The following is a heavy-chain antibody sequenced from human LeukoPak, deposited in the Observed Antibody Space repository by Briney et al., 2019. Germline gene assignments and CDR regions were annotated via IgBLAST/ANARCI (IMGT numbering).Heavy chain of an antibody. D-gene: IGHD3/OR15-3a*01. J-gene: IGHJ6*03. CDR1: GYPFTSYD. CDR3: ARALSWTSQSYHYMDV. Sequence: ASVKVSCKASGYPFTSYDINWVRQATGQGLEWMGWMNPNSGNTGYAQNFQGRVTMTKNTSITTAYMELSSLRSEDTAVYYCARALSWTSQSYHYMDVWGKGTTVTVSS. V-gene: IGHV1-8*01. CDR2: MNPNSGNT.